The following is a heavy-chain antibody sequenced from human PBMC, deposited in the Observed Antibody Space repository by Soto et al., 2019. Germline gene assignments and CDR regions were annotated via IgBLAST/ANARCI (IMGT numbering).Heavy chain of an antibody. Sequence: GESLKISCAASGFTFSSYAMSWVRQAPGKGLEWVSAISGSGGSTYYADSVKGRFTISRDNSKNTLYLQMNSLRAEDTAVYYCAKDGPLGIVNYWGQGTLVTVSS. V-gene: IGHV3-23*01. J-gene: IGHJ4*02. D-gene: IGHD7-27*01. CDR2: ISGSGGST. CDR3: AKDGPLGIVNY. CDR1: GFTFSSYA.